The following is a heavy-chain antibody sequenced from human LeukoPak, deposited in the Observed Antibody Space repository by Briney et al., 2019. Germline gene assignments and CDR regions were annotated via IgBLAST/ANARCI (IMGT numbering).Heavy chain of an antibody. D-gene: IGHD3-16*02. J-gene: IGHJ4*02. CDR1: GYTFTSYG. CDR2: ISAYNGNT. V-gene: IGHV1-18*01. Sequence: GASVKVSCKASGYTFTSYGISWVRQAPGQGLEWMGWISAYNGNTNYAQKLQGRVTMTTDTSTSTAYMELRSLRSDDTAVYYCARVDRIMITFGGVIVFDYWGQGTLVTVSS. CDR3: ARVDRIMITFGGVIVFDY.